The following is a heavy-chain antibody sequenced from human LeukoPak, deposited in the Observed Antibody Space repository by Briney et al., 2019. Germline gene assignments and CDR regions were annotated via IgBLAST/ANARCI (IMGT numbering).Heavy chain of an antibody. CDR1: GGSIEITNY. Sequence: PSETLSLTCGVSGGSIEITNYWSWVRQAPGRGLEWIGEIAHDGTTNYNASLRSRVAMSFDRADNHFSLSLTSVTAADTAVYYCTRENRPFCPFAHWGQGVLVTVSS. J-gene: IGHJ4*02. CDR2: IAHDGTT. D-gene: IGHD2/OR15-2a*01. V-gene: IGHV4-4*02. CDR3: TRENRPFCPFAH.